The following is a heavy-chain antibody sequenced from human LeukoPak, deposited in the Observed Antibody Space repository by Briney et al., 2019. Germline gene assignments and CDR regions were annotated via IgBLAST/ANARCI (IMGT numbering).Heavy chain of an antibody. J-gene: IGHJ4*02. V-gene: IGHV3-30*02. CDR2: IRYDGSET. Sequence: PGGSLRLSCAASGFTFSDYGMHWVRQAPGKGLEWVVFIRYDGSETHYADSEKGRFTISRDNSRNTLYLQMNSLRTEDTAVYYCAKEGSSYYPDYWGQGTLVTVSS. D-gene: IGHD3-10*01. CDR1: GFTFSDYG. CDR3: AKEGSSYYPDY.